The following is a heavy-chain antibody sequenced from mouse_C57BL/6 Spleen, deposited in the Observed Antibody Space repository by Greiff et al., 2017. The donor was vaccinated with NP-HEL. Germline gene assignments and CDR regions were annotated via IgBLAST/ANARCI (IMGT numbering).Heavy chain of an antibody. J-gene: IGHJ2*01. V-gene: IGHV1-80*01. CDR1: GYAFSSYW. CDR3: ARTNYYGSRLDY. D-gene: IGHD1-1*01. CDR2: IYPGDGDT. Sequence: VKLQESGAELVKPGASVKISCKASGYAFSSYWMNWVKQRPGKGLEWIGQIYPGDGDTNYNGKFKGKATLTADKSSSTAYMQLSSLTSEDSAVYFCARTNYYGSRLDYWGQGTTLTVSS.